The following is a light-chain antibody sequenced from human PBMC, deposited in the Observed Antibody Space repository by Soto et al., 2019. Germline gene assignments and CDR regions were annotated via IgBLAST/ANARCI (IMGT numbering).Light chain of an antibody. Sequence: QSVLTQPASVSGSPGQSITISCTGTSSDVGAYNFVSWYQHHPGRAPKLVIYDVGNRPAGISDRFSGSKSGNTASLTSSGLQAEDEADYYCSSYTTITTRVFGGGTQLTVL. CDR1: SSDVGAYNF. V-gene: IGLV2-14*03. CDR2: DVG. J-gene: IGLJ3*02. CDR3: SSYTTITTRV.